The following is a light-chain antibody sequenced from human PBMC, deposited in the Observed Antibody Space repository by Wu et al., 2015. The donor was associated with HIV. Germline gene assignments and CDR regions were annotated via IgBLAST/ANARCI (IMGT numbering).Light chain of an antibody. CDR2: YAS. J-gene: IGKJ5*01. CDR3: QQCYDWPIT. V-gene: IGKV3-15*01. Sequence: LXCRASRXVDRLLAWYQQKPRPRLPRLLIYYASKRATAIPARFSGSGSGTEFTLTISSLQSEDFAVYYCQQCYDWPITFGQGTRLDIK. CDR1: RXVDRL.